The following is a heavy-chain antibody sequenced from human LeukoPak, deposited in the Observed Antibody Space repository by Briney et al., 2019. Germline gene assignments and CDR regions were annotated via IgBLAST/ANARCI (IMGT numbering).Heavy chain of an antibody. CDR1: GLTFSSYG. J-gene: IGHJ4*02. Sequence: GGSLRLSCAASGLTFSSYGMSWVRQAPGKGLEWVSAISGSGGSTYYADSVKGRFTISRDNSKNTLYLQMNSLRAEDTAVYYCAKALERHYYDSSGYYSYYFDYWGQGTLVTVSS. V-gene: IGHV3-23*01. D-gene: IGHD3-22*01. CDR2: ISGSGGST. CDR3: AKALERHYYDSSGYYSYYFDY.